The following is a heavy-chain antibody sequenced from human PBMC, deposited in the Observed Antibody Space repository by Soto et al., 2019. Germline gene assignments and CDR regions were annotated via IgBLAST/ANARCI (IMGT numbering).Heavy chain of an antibody. Sequence: QVQLQESGPGLVKPSQTLSLTCSVSGGSISSGGYYWTWIRQHPGKGLEWIGYIYYSGSTYYNPSLKSRVTRSVDMSNNQFSLKLSSVTAADTAVYFCARESRSYYFDYWGQGTLVTVSS. V-gene: IGHV4-31*03. J-gene: IGHJ4*02. CDR2: IYYSGST. CDR1: GGSISSGGYY. CDR3: ARESRSYYFDY.